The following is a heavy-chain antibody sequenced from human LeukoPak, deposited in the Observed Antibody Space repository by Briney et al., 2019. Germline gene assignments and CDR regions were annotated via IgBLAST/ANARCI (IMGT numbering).Heavy chain of an antibody. CDR3: ARELLGGSDDAFDI. J-gene: IGHJ3*02. D-gene: IGHD3-16*01. CDR1: GGSISSGGYY. V-gene: IGHV4-31*03. Sequence: PSQTLSLTCTVSGGSISSGGYYWSWIRQHPGKGLEWIGYIYYSGSTYYNPSLKSRVTISVDTSKNQFSLKLSSVTAADTAVYYCARELLGGSDDAFDIWGQGTTVTVSS. CDR2: IYYSGST.